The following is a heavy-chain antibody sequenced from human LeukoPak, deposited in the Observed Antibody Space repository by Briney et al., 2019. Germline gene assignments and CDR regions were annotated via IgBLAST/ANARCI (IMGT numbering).Heavy chain of an antibody. CDR3: ARVYYDFWSGYYDAFDI. Sequence: GASVKVSCKASGYTFTGYYMHWVRQAPGQGLEWMGRINPNSGGTNYAQKFQGRVTTTRDTSTSTVYMELSSLRSEDTAVYYCARVYYDFWSGYYDAFDIWGQGTMVTVSS. D-gene: IGHD3-3*01. CDR2: INPNSGGT. J-gene: IGHJ3*02. V-gene: IGHV1-2*06. CDR1: GYTFTGYY.